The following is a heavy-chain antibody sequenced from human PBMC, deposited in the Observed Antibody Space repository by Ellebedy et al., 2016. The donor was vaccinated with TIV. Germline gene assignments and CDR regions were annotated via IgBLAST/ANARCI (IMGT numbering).Heavy chain of an antibody. CDR1: GFTVSSNY. CDR3: AKSFSTYIVGADPYNY. V-gene: IGHV3-30*18. J-gene: IGHJ4*02. Sequence: GGSLRLXXTASGFTVSSNYMSWVRQAPGKGLEWVAVISFDGNEIYYIDSVKGRFTISRDNSKNTVYLQMNSLRAEDTAVYYCAKSFSTYIVGADPYNYWGQGTRVTVSS. CDR2: ISFDGNEI. D-gene: IGHD1-26*01.